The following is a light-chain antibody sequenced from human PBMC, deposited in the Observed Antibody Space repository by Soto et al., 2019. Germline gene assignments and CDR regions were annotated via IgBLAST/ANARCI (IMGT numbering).Light chain of an antibody. CDR3: LLSYSGARLYV. V-gene: IGLV7-46*01. Sequence: QAVVTQEPSLTVSPGGTVTLTCGSSTGTVTSGHYPYWFQQKPGQAPRALIYDTSNKHSWTPARFSGSLHGGKAALTLSGALPEDEAEYYCLLSYSGARLYVFGTGTKVTVL. CDR1: TGTVTSGHY. J-gene: IGLJ1*01. CDR2: DTS.